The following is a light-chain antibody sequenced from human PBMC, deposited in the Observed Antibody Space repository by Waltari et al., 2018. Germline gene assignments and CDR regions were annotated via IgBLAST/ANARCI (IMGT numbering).Light chain of an antibody. CDR2: EVS. CDR1: RSDVGGYNN. J-gene: IGLJ2*01. CDR3: SSYTSSSLVV. Sequence: QSALTQPASVSGSPGQQITISRTGTRSDVGGYNNVSWYQQPPGKATKIIIYEVSTRPSGVANRFSGSKSGNTASLTLSGLQAEDEADYYCSSYTSSSLVVFGGGTKLTVL. V-gene: IGLV2-14*01.